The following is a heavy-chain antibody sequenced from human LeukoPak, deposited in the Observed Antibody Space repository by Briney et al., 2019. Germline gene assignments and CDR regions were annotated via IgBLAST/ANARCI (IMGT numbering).Heavy chain of an antibody. V-gene: IGHV3-49*03. J-gene: IGHJ4*02. CDR2: IRSKAYGGTT. D-gene: IGHD3-22*01. Sequence: GGSLRLSCTASGFTFGDYAMSWFRQAPGKGLEWVGFIRSKAYGGTTEYAASVKGRFTISRDDSKSIAYLQMNSLKTEDTAVYYCTRERHYDSSGYLDYWGQGTLVTVSS. CDR3: TRERHYDSSGYLDY. CDR1: GFTFGDYA.